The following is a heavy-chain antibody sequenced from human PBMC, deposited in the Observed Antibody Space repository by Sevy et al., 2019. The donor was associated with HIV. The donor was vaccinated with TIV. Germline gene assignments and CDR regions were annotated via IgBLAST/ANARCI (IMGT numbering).Heavy chain of an antibody. V-gene: IGHV3-7*01. CDR3: ATDLFSSSSADLFDI. CDR1: GFTFSTYW. D-gene: IGHD6-6*01. CDR2: IKQDGSGK. J-gene: IGHJ3*02. Sequence: GGSLRLSCAASGFTFSTYWMNWVRQAPGKGLEWVANIKQDGSGKNYVDSVKGRFTISRDNARNSLFLELNSLKVEDTAVYYCATDLFSSSSADLFDIWGQGTMVTVSS.